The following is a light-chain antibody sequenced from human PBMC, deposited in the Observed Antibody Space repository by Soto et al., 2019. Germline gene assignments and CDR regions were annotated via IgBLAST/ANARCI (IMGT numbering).Light chain of an antibody. Sequence: QSALTQPASVSGSPGQSITISCTGTSSDVGGYDHVSWYQQHPGKAPKLIIYDVTVRPSGISPRFSGSKSDNTASLAVSGLHPEDEADYYCSSYTNKDTLLFGGRTKVTVL. CDR2: DVT. J-gene: IGLJ3*02. CDR1: SSDVGGYDH. CDR3: SSYTNKDTLL. V-gene: IGLV2-14*03.